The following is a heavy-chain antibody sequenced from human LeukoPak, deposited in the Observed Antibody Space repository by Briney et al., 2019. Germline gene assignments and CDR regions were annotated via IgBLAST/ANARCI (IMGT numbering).Heavy chain of an antibody. Sequence: ASVKVSCKASGYTFTSYDINWVRQAPGQELEWMGWISAYNGNTNYAQKLQGRVTMTTDTSTSTAYMELRSLRSDDTAVYYCARISRGSSSDYWGQGTLVTVSS. CDR2: ISAYNGNT. CDR1: GYTFTSYD. D-gene: IGHD6-6*01. J-gene: IGHJ4*02. CDR3: ARISRGSSSDY. V-gene: IGHV1-18*01.